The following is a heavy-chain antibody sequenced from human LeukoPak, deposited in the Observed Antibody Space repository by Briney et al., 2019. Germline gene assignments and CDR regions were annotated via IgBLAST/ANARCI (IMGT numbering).Heavy chain of an antibody. V-gene: IGHV3-23*01. Sequence: GGSLRLSCAASGFTFSSYAMSWVRQAPGKGLEWVSAISGSGGSTYYADSVKGRFTISRDNSKNTLYLQMNSLVTEDTAVYYCFTAQNYYDSSGYYYIDYWGQGTLVTVSS. D-gene: IGHD3-22*01. J-gene: IGHJ4*02. CDR1: GFTFSSYA. CDR3: FTAQNYYDSSGYYYIDY. CDR2: ISGSGGST.